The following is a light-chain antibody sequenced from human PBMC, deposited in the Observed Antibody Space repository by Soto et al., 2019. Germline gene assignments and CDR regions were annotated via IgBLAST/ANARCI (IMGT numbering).Light chain of an antibody. CDR2: VAS. CDR3: QHYGRSPLMYT. CDR1: QSLTTNY. J-gene: IGKJ2*01. V-gene: IGKV3-20*01. Sequence: EIVLTQSPGTLSLSPGERVTLSCRASQSLTTNYLAWYQQKPGQAPRLLIYVASNRATGVPDRFSGSGSGKDFTLTITRLEPEDFAVYYCQHYGRSPLMYTFGQGTKLGVK.